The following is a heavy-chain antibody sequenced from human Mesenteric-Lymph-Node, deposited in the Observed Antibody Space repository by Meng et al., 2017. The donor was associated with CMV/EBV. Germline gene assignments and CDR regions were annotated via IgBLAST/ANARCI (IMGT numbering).Heavy chain of an antibody. CDR2: IRPIDGGT. D-gene: IGHD2-21*02. V-gene: IGHV1-46*01. Sequence: QVQLVQSGAEVKAPGASVKISCKPSGYSFISYYMHWVRQAPGQGLEWLGIIRPIDGGTTYAQDFQDRLTLTEDKATSTFFMELSSLRAEDTALYYCARARYGGDQIDYWGQGTLVTVSS. CDR1: GYSFISYY. CDR3: ARARYGGDQIDY. J-gene: IGHJ4*02.